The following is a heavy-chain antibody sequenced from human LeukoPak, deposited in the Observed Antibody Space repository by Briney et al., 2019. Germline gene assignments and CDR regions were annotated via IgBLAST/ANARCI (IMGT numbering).Heavy chain of an antibody. J-gene: IGHJ4*02. V-gene: IGHV3-23*01. CDR2: ISGSGGST. Sequence: AGGSLRLSCAASGFTFSSYAMSWVRQAPGRRLEWVSAISGSGGSTYYADSVKGRFTISRDNSKNTLYLQMNSLRAEDTAVYYCAKIVGGYDSSGYVANGQLDYWGQGTLVTVSS. D-gene: IGHD3-22*01. CDR1: GFTFSSYA. CDR3: AKIVGGYDSSGYVANGQLDY.